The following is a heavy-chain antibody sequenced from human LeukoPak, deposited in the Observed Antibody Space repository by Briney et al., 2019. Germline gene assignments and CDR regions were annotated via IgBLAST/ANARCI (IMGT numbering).Heavy chain of an antibody. J-gene: IGHJ4*02. CDR1: GGSISSYY. Sequence: QPSETLSLTCTVSGGSISSYYWSWIRQPPGEGLEWIGYIYYSGSTNYNPSLKSRVTISVDTSKNQFSLKLSSVTAADTAVYYCARVSSGWTKGVDYWGQGTLVTVSS. CDR2: IYYSGST. V-gene: IGHV4-59*01. CDR3: ARVSSGWTKGVDY. D-gene: IGHD6-19*01.